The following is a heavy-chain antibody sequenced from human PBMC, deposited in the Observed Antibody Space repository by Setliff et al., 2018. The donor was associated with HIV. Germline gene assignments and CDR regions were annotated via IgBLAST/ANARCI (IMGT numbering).Heavy chain of an antibody. D-gene: IGHD2-15*01. Sequence: KPSETLSLTCTVSGGSVSRDDCYWGWIRQHPGKGLEWIGYIYYTGTTHYTGSISYNPSLKSRLTMSVDTSKNQFSLNLTSLTAADTAVYYCARVVAVALIPNTLDLWGQGTMVTVSS. CDR3: ARVVAVALIPNTLDL. V-gene: IGHV4-31*03. J-gene: IGHJ3*01. CDR2: IYYTGTT. CDR1: GGSVSRDDCY.